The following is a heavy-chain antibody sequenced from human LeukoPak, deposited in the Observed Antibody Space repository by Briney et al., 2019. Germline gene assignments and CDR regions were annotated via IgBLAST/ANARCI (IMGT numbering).Heavy chain of an antibody. J-gene: IGHJ4*02. D-gene: IGHD6-19*01. V-gene: IGHV3-13*01. Sequence: PGGSLRLSCAASGFTFIDYDMHWVRHVIGKGLEWVSAIGIRGDTHYSGSVKGRSTISRENAESSLYLQMNSLRAEDTAVYYCARGGIQVSGIDESDYWGQGTLVTVSS. CDR1: GFTFIDYD. CDR2: IGIRGDT. CDR3: ARGGIQVSGIDESDY.